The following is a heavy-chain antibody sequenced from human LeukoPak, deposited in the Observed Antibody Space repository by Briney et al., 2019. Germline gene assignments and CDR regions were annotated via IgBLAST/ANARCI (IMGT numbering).Heavy chain of an antibody. D-gene: IGHD1-26*01. CDR2: INPNSGGT. V-gene: IGHV1-2*02. CDR1: GYTFTGYY. J-gene: IGHJ4*02. Sequence: GASVKVSCKASGYTFTGYYMHWVRQAPGQGLEWMGWINPNSGGTNYAQKFQGRVTMTRDTSISTAYMELSRLRSDDTAVYYCATSVDGLIVGATKSFDYWGQGTLVTVSS. CDR3: ATSVDGLIVGATKSFDY.